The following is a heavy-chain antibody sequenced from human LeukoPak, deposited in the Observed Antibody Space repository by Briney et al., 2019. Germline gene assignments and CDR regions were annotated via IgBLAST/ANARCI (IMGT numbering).Heavy chain of an antibody. V-gene: IGHV1-2*02. Sequence: ASVKVSCKASGYSFADYYMHWVRQAPGQGLEWMGWIKPNSGGTRSAQKFQGRVTMTRDTSISTAYMELSSLRYDDTAVYYCARDLGRYYDTSDNWFDPWGQGTLVTVSS. J-gene: IGHJ5*02. CDR1: GYSFADYY. CDR2: IKPNSGGT. D-gene: IGHD3-22*01. CDR3: ARDLGRYYDTSDNWFDP.